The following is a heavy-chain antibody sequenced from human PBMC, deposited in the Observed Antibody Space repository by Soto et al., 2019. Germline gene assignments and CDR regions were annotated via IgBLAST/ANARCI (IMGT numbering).Heavy chain of an antibody. CDR1: GFILSDHY. Sequence: EVQLVESGGGLVQPGGSLRLSCAASGFILSDHYMDWVRQAPGKGLEWVGRSRNKANSYTTEYVASVKGRFTISRDESKNSLYLQMNSLRTEDTAVYYCARAAPPSQHWGQGTLVTVSS. D-gene: IGHD6-25*01. V-gene: IGHV3-72*01. CDR3: ARAAPPSQH. J-gene: IGHJ1*01. CDR2: SRNKANSYTT.